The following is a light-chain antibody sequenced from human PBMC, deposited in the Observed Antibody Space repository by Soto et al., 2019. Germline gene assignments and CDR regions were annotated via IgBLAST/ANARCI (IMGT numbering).Light chain of an antibody. Sequence: EMVMTQSPATLSVSPGERATLSCRASQSVSTNLAWYQHKPGQPPRLLFYGASTRATGIPARFSGSASGTEFTLTIGSLQSEDFAVYYCQQYYNWPTMYPFGQGTKLEIK. CDR1: QSVSTN. J-gene: IGKJ2*01. V-gene: IGKV3-15*01. CDR3: QQYYNWPTMYP. CDR2: GAS.